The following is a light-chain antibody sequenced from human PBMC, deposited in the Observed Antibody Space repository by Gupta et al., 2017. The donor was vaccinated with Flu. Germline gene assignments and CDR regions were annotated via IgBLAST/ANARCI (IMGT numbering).Light chain of an antibody. J-gene: IGLJ2*01. V-gene: IGLV2-14*01. CDR2: GVT. CDR3: GACKSSSTLV. Sequence: VSWTDHHHRQAPKLLIYGVTKRPSGVSNRFSASKSGDTASLTISGLRAEDEADYYCGACKSSSTLVFGGGTKLTVL.